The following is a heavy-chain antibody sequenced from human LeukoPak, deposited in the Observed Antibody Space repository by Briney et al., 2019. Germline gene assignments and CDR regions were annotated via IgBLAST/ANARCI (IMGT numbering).Heavy chain of an antibody. Sequence: GGTLRLSCAASGFTFSNYGMSWVRQAPGKGLQWVSGIIGSGGTTYYAESVKGRFTISRDNSKNTLDLQMNSLRAEDTAVYYCAKDELLLSFEDWGQGTLVTVSS. V-gene: IGHV3-23*01. CDR1: GFTFSNYG. CDR2: IIGSGGTT. D-gene: IGHD3-10*01. CDR3: AKDELLLSFED. J-gene: IGHJ4*02.